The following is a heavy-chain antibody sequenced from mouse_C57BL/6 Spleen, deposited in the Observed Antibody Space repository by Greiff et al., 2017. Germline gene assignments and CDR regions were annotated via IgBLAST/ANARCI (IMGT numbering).Heavy chain of an antibody. D-gene: IGHD1-1*01. J-gene: IGHJ2*01. CDR3: ARHRTTVVATDFDY. CDR2: ISSGGSYT. V-gene: IGHV5-6*01. Sequence: EVQLQQSGGDLVKPGGSLKLSCAASGFTFSSYGLSWVRQTPDKRLEWVATISSGGSYTYYPDSVKGRFTISRDNAKNTLYLQMSSLKSEDTAMYYCARHRTTVVATDFDYWGQGTTLTVSS. CDR1: GFTFSSYG.